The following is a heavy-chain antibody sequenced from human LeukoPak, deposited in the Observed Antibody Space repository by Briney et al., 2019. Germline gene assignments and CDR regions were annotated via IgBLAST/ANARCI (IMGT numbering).Heavy chain of an antibody. CDR1: GGSISSYY. V-gene: IGHV4-59*08. J-gene: IGHJ3*02. Sequence: SETLSLTCTVSGGSISSYYWSWIRQPPGKGLEWIGYIYYSGSTNYNPSLKSRVTISVDTSKNQFSLKLSSVTAADTAVYYCARAPTTYDSSGYYRGAFDIWGQGTMVTVSS. CDR3: ARAPTTYDSSGYYRGAFDI. CDR2: IYYSGST. D-gene: IGHD3-22*01.